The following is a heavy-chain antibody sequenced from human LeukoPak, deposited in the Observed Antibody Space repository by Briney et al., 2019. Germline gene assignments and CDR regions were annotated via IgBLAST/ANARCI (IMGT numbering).Heavy chain of an antibody. D-gene: IGHD3-3*01. CDR2: INYKTNGGTA. Sequence: GGSLRLSCAASGFTFTNAWMSWVRQAPGKGLEWIGRINYKTNGGTADYAATVKGRFTISRDDSNDTLYLQMNSLTTEDTALYYCTTEHRTIYGVVFPDYWGQGTLVTVSS. V-gene: IGHV3-15*01. CDR3: TTEHRTIYGVVFPDY. CDR1: GFTFTNAW. J-gene: IGHJ4*02.